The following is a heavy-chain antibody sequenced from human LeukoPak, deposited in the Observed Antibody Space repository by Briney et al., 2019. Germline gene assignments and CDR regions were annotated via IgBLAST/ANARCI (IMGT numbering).Heavy chain of an antibody. J-gene: IGHJ3*02. D-gene: IGHD1-26*01. CDR1: GFTVSSNY. CDR2: IYSGGST. Sequence: GGSLRLSCAASGFTVSSNYMSWVRQAPGKWLEWVAVIYSGGSTYYADSVRGRLTISRDNSNNTLYLQMNSLRAEDTAVYYCASAKVGATLAFDIWSQGTMVTVS. CDR3: ASAKVGATLAFDI. V-gene: IGHV3-53*01.